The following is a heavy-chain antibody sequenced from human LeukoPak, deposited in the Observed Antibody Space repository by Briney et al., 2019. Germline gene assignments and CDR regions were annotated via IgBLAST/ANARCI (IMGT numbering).Heavy chain of an antibody. V-gene: IGHV3-21*01. D-gene: IGHD4-17*01. CDR3: ARVRGGDYAFDY. J-gene: IGHJ4*02. CDR1: GFTFSSYS. Sequence: PGGSLRLSCAASGFTFSSYSMNWVRQAPGKGLEWVSSISSSSSYIYYADSVKGRFTISRDNAKNSLYLQMNSLRAEDTAVYYRARVRGGDYAFDYWGQGTLVTVSS. CDR2: ISSSSSYI.